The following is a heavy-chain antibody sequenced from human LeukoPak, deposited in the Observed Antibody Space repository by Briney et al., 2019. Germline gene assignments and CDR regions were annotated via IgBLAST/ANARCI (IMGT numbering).Heavy chain of an antibody. J-gene: IGHJ4*02. CDR1: GFTFTTLG. CDR2: ISPDGKIE. D-gene: IGHD1/OR15-1a*01. V-gene: IGHV3-30*18. CDR3: AKINNDDDY. Sequence: PGGSLRLSCAASGFTFTTLGIHWVRQAPGKGLEWVAAISPDGKIEYYTDSVKGRFTVSRDNSKNMIYLQMNSLRGEDSAVYFCAKINNDDDYWGQGALVTVSS.